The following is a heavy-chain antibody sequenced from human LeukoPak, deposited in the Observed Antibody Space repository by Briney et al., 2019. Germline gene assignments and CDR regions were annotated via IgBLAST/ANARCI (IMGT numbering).Heavy chain of an antibody. V-gene: IGHV3-23*01. J-gene: IGHJ4*02. D-gene: IGHD2-21*02. Sequence: GGSLRLSCAASGFTFSSYGMSWVRQAPGKGLEWVSAIGGRDGSTYYADSVKGRFTISRDNSKNTLYLQMNSLRAEDTAVYYCAKDVRAYCGGDCRWGFDYWGQGTLVTVSS. CDR1: GFTFSSYG. CDR3: AKDVRAYCGGDCRWGFDY. CDR2: IGGRDGST.